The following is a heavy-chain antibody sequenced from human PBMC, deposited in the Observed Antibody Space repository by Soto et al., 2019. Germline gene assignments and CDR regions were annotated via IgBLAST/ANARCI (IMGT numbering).Heavy chain of an antibody. CDR3: ARVGYDILTGYRDAFDI. CDR2: ISAYNGNT. J-gene: IGHJ3*02. Sequence: ASVKVSCKASGYTFTSYGISWVRQAPGQGLEWMGWISAYNGNTNYAQKLQGRVTMTTDTSTSTAYMELRSLRSDDTAVYYCARVGYDILTGYRDAFDIWGQGIMVTVSS. V-gene: IGHV1-18*01. D-gene: IGHD3-9*01. CDR1: GYTFTSYG.